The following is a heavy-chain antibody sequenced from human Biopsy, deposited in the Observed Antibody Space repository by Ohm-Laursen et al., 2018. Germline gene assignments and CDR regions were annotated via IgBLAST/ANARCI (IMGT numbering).Heavy chain of an antibody. Sequence: TQTLTLTCTFSGFSLSTSAVGVGWIRQAPGKALEWLARVDWDDYKDYSASLQTKLSISKDTSNDQVVLTVNNVDPADTATYYCARTPILIVSAGLVYRHRRHLQGMDVWGQGIAVTVS. V-gene: IGHV2-70*11. CDR1: GFSLSTSAVG. CDR3: ARTPILIVSAGLVYRHRRHLQGMDV. CDR2: VDWDDYK. D-gene: IGHD6-13*01. J-gene: IGHJ6*02.